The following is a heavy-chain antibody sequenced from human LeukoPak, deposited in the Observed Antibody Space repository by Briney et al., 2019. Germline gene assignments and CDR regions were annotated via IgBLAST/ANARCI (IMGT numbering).Heavy chain of an antibody. V-gene: IGHV3-7*03. Sequence: GGSLRLSCAASGFTFGDTWMNWVRQAPGQGLEWVANIKQDGSETFYVASVKGRFTISRDNSRNSLYLQMNTLRAEDTALYYCATSYDMGWLIGYWGQGTLVTVSS. J-gene: IGHJ4*02. D-gene: IGHD3/OR15-3a*01. CDR3: ATSYDMGWLIGY. CDR2: IKQDGSET. CDR1: GFTFGDTW.